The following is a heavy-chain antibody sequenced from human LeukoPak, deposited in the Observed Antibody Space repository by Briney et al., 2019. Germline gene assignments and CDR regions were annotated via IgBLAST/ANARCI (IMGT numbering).Heavy chain of an antibody. Sequence: PGGSLRLSCAASGFTFSSYAMHWVRQAPGKGLEWVAVISYDGSNKYYADSVKGRFTISRDNSKNTLYLQMNSLRAEDTAVYYCARDSHDYGGKGGDMDVWGKGTTVTVSS. D-gene: IGHD4-23*01. J-gene: IGHJ6*03. V-gene: IGHV3-30-3*01. CDR2: ISYDGSNK. CDR1: GFTFSSYA. CDR3: ARDSHDYGGKGGDMDV.